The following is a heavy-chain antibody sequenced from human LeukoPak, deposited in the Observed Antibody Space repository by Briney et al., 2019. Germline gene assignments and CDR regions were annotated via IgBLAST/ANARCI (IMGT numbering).Heavy chain of an antibody. CDR2: IYYSGST. D-gene: IGHD1-1*01. CDR1: GGSISSYF. J-gene: IGHJ4*02. V-gene: IGHV4-59*01. CDR3: ASAGTGESYFDS. Sequence: SETLSLTCSVSGGSISSYFWNWIRQPPGKGLEWIGYIYYSGSTNYNPSLKSRVTISVDTSKNQFSLKLTSVTAADTAVYYCASAGTGESYFDSWGQGTLVTVSS.